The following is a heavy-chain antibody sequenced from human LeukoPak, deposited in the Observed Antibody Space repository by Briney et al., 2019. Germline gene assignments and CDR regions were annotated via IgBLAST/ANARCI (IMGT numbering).Heavy chain of an antibody. CDR2: INHSGST. CDR3: ARGYDSSGYYYSWFDP. Sequence: GSLRLSCAASGFTFSSYSMNWVRQAPGKGLEWIGEINHSGSTNYNPSLKSRVTISVDTSKNQFSLKLSSVTAADTAVYYCARGYDSSGYYYSWFDPWGQGTLVTVSS. CDR1: GFTFSSYS. J-gene: IGHJ5*02. D-gene: IGHD3-22*01. V-gene: IGHV4-34*01.